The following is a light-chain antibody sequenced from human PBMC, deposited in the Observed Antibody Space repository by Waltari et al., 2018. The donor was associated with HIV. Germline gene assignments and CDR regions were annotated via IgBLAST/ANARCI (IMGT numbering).Light chain of an antibody. CDR3: ASWDDGLSGHV. Sequence: QSGLTQPPSLSGTPGQRLTIPCSGNNSHIGRNYVFWYRQLPGTAPSRLVYRNDQRPSGVADRVSGSRSGASASLVIGGLRVEDEADYFCASWDDGLSGHVFGGGTTVSV. CDR1: NSHIGRNY. J-gene: IGLJ1*01. CDR2: RND. V-gene: IGLV1-47*01.